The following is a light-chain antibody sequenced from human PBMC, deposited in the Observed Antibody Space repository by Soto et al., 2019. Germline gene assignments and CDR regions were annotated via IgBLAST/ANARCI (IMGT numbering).Light chain of an antibody. V-gene: IGLV2-8*01. Sequence: QSVLTQSPSASGSPGQSVTISCTGTSSDIGGYNSVSWYQQHPGKAPKVMIYYVTKRPSGVPDRFSGSKSGNTASLTVSALQAEDEADYYCSSYTDRKNLVFGTGTKVTVL. CDR1: SSDIGGYNS. CDR3: SSYTDRKNLV. CDR2: YVT. J-gene: IGLJ1*01.